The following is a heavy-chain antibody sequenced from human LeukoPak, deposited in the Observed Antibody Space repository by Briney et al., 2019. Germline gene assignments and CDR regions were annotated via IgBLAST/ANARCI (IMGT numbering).Heavy chain of an antibody. CDR3: ARDSATTVITHNWFDP. V-gene: IGHV1-46*01. J-gene: IGHJ5*02. CDR1: GYTFTSYY. CDR2: INPSSGKI. Sequence: ASVKVSCKASGYTFTSYYMHWVRQAPGQGLEWMGIINPSSGKINYAQKFQGRVTMTGDTSTSTVYMELSSLRSEDTAVYYCARDSATTVITHNWFDPWGQGTLVTVSS. D-gene: IGHD4-23*01.